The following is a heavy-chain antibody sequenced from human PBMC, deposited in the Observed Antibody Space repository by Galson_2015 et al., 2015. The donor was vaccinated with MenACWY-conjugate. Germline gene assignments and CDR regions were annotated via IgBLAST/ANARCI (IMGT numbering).Heavy chain of an antibody. V-gene: IGHV1-69*13. Sequence: SVKVSCKASGGTFSSYAISWVRQAPGQGLEWMGGIIPIFGTANYAQKFQGRVTITADESTSTAYMELSSLRSEDTAVYYCACSFGVVTHPYYYYGMDVWGQGTTVTVSS. J-gene: IGHJ6*02. D-gene: IGHD3-3*01. CDR2: IIPIFGTA. CDR3: ACSFGVVTHPYYYYGMDV. CDR1: GGTFSSYA.